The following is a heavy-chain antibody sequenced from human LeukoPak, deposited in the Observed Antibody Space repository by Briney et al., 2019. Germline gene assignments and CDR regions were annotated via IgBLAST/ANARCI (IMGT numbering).Heavy chain of an antibody. CDR3: AKDYDTVTTYEYFQH. D-gene: IGHD4-17*01. Sequence: PGGSLRLSCAASGFTFSSYAMSWVRQAPGKGLEWVSAISGSGGSTYYADSVKGRFTISRDNSMNTLYLQMNSLRAEDTAVYYCAKDYDTVTTYEYFQHWGQGTLVTVSS. J-gene: IGHJ1*01. CDR1: GFTFSSYA. V-gene: IGHV3-23*01. CDR2: ISGSGGST.